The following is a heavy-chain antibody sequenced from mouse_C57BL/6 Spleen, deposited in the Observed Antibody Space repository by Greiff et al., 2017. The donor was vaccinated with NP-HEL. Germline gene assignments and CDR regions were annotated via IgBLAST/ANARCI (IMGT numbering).Heavy chain of an antibody. CDR1: GYAFSSYW. J-gene: IGHJ1*03. CDR2: IYPGDGDT. CDR3: ARSDDGFLWYFDV. Sequence: VKLVESGAELVKPGASVKISCKASGYAFSSYWMNWVKQRPGKGLEWIGQIYPGDGDTNYNGKFKGKATLTADKSSSTAYMQLSSLTSEDSAVYFCARSDDGFLWYFDVWGTGTTVTVSS. V-gene: IGHV1-80*01. D-gene: IGHD2-3*01.